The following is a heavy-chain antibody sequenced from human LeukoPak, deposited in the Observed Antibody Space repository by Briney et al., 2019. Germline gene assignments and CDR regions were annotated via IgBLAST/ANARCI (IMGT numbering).Heavy chain of an antibody. J-gene: IGHJ6*02. CDR2: ISYDGSNK. D-gene: IGHD2-21*02. CDR1: GFTFGSYA. CDR3: ARALAYCGGDCYPAVMDV. Sequence: PGRSLRLSCAASGFTFGSYAMHWVRQAPGKGLEWVAVISYDGSNKYYADSVKGRFTISRDNSKNTLYLQMNSLRAEDTAVYYCARALAYCGGDCYPAVMDVWGQGTTVTVSS. V-gene: IGHV3-30*04.